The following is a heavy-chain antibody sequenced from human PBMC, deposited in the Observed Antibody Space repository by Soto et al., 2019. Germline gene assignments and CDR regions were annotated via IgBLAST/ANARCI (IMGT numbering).Heavy chain of an antibody. J-gene: IGHJ3*02. CDR1: AGSISSYY. Sequence: SETLSLTCTVSAGSISSYYWSWIRQPPGKGLEWIGYIYYSGSTNYNPSLKSRVTISVDTSKNQFSLKLSSVTAADTAVYYCARRYGSAFDIWGQGTMVTVSS. D-gene: IGHD3-10*01. CDR3: ARRYGSAFDI. V-gene: IGHV4-59*01. CDR2: IYYSGST.